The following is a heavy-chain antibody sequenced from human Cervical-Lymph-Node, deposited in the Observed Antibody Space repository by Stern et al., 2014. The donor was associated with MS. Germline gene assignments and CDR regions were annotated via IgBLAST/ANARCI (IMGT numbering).Heavy chain of an antibody. Sequence: EVQLVQSGGGLVQPGGSLRLSCAASGFIFSNSWMSWVRQAPGKGLEWVANTKYDGSEKNYVDSVKGRFTISRDNAKNTLYLQMNSLRAEGTAMYYCAREGYCDYWGQGTLVTVSS. CDR1: GFIFSNSW. D-gene: IGHD2-15*01. CDR3: AREGYCDY. V-gene: IGHV3-7*01. J-gene: IGHJ4*02. CDR2: TKYDGSEK.